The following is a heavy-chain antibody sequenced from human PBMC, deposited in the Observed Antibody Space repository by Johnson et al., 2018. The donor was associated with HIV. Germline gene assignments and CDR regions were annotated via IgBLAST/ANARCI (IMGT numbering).Heavy chain of an antibody. J-gene: IGHJ3*02. CDR2: ISYDGSEK. CDR1: EFTFSTYG. Sequence: QVQLVESGGGVVQPGRSLRLSCAASEFTFSTYGMHWVRQAPGKGLEWVAVISYDGSEKYYVDSVKGRFTISRDNAKNSLYLQMNSLKAEDTAVYYCAGSPSEWDAFDIWGQGTMVTVSS. D-gene: IGHD3-3*01. CDR3: AGSPSEWDAFDI. V-gene: IGHV3-30*03.